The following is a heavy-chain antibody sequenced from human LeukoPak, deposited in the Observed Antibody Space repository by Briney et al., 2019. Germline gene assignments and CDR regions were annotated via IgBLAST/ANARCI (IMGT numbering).Heavy chain of an antibody. CDR2: ISGSGGST. CDR3: ARAGYSYTLNS. Sequence: GGSLRLSCAASGFTFNNYGMSWVRQAPGKGLEWVSSISGSGGSTYYADSVKGRFTIPRDNAKNSLSLQMNRLTTEDTAVYYCARAGYSYTLNSWGQGTLVTVSS. V-gene: IGHV3-23*01. J-gene: IGHJ4*02. CDR1: GFTFNNYG. D-gene: IGHD5-18*01.